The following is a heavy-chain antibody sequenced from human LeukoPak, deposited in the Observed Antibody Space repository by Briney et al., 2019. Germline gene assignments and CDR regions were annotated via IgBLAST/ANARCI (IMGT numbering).Heavy chain of an antibody. CDR2: IGAYNGET. J-gene: IGHJ4*02. D-gene: IGHD4-23*01. CDR1: GYTFTSYG. CDR3: ARAPYGGNSRPFDY. V-gene: IGHV1-18*01. Sequence: ASVKVSCKASGYTFTSYGFSWVRQAPGQGLEWVGWIGAYNGETNYARKLQGRVTLATDTSTSTAYMELRSLRSDDTAVYYCARAPYGGNSRPFDYWGQGTLVTVSS.